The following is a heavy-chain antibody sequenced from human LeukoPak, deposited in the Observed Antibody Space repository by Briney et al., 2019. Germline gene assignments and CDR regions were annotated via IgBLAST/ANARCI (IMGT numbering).Heavy chain of an antibody. CDR1: GFTFSSYG. V-gene: IGHV3-30*18. J-gene: IGHJ6*02. D-gene: IGHD3-3*01. CDR3: AKDFGGMDV. Sequence: GGSLRLSCAASGFTFSSYGTHWVRQAPGKGLEWVAVISYGGSNKYYADSVKGRFTISRDNSKNTLYLQMNSLRAEDTAVYYCAKDFGGMDVWGQGTTVTVSS. CDR2: ISYGGSNK.